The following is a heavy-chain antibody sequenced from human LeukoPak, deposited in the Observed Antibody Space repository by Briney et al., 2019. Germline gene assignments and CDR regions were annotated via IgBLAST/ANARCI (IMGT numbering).Heavy chain of an antibody. D-gene: IGHD3-3*01. CDR3: AGESGGLWSGYQIDY. V-gene: IGHV1-69*04. J-gene: IGHJ4*02. CDR1: GCTFSSYA. CDR2: IIPILGIA. Sequence: SVKVACKASGCTFSSYAISWVRQAPGQGLEWMGRIIPILGIANYAQKFQGRVTITADKSTSTAYMELSSLRSEDTAVYYCAGESGGLWSGYQIDYWGQGTLVTVSS.